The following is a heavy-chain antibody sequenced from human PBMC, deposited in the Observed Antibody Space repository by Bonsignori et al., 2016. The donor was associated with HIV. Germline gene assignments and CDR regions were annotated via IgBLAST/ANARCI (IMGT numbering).Heavy chain of an antibody. CDR3: AREGDYDILTVDY. Sequence: GESLKISCAASGFTFSDYYMSWIRQAPGKGLEWVSYISSSGSTIYYADSVKGRFTISRDNAKNSLYLQMNSLRAEDTAVYYCAREGDYDILTVDYWGQGTLVTVSS. J-gene: IGHJ4*02. V-gene: IGHV3-11*01. D-gene: IGHD3-9*01. CDR1: GFTFSDYY. CDR2: ISSSGSTI.